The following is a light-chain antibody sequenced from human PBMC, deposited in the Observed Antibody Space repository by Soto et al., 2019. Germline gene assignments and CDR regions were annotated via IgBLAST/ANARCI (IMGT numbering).Light chain of an antibody. CDR3: SSYTSSSTYV. V-gene: IGLV2-14*03. Sequence: QSVLTQPASVSGSPGQSITISCSGSSSDFGDYDYVSWYQQYPGKAPKLMIYHVSNRPSGISNRFSGSKSGNTASLTISGLQAEDEADYYCSSYTSSSTYVFGTGTKVTV. J-gene: IGLJ1*01. CDR1: SSDFGDYDY. CDR2: HVS.